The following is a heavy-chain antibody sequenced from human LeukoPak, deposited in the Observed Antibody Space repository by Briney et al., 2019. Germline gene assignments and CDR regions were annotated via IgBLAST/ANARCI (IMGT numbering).Heavy chain of an antibody. D-gene: IGHD6-19*01. CDR2: IYYSGST. CDR3: ARVGQSGY. J-gene: IGHJ4*02. V-gene: IGHV4-39*07. CDR1: GGSISSSSYY. Sequence: SETLFLTCTVSGGSISSSSYYWGWIRQPPGKGLEWIGSIYYSGSTYYNPSLKSRVTISVDTSKNQFSLKLSSVTAADTAVYCCARVGQSGYWGQGTLVTVSS.